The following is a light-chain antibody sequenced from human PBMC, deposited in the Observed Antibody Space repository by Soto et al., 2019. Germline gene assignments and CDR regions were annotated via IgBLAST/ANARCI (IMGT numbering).Light chain of an antibody. CDR2: DNN. CDR1: SSNIGNNY. J-gene: IGLJ3*02. Sequence: QSVLTQPPSVSAAPGQKVTISCSGSSSNIGNNYVSWYQQLPGTAPKLLLYDNNKRPSGIPDRFSGSKSGTSATLGITVLQTGDEADYYCGTWDSSLSAGGVFGGGTKLTVL. CDR3: GTWDSSLSAGGV. V-gene: IGLV1-51*01.